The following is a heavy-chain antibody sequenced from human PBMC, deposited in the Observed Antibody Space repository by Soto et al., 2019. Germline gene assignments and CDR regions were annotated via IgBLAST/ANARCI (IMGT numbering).Heavy chain of an antibody. V-gene: IGHV3-21*01. CDR3: ARDLRAAAAPNWFDP. J-gene: IGHJ5*02. CDR2: ISSSSSYI. CDR1: GFTFSSYS. D-gene: IGHD6-13*01. Sequence: PGGALRLSCASSGFTFSSYSMNWVRQAPRKGLEWVSSISSSSSYIYYADSVKGRFTISRDNAKNSLYLQMNSLRAEDTAVYYCARDLRAAAAPNWFDPWGQGTLVTVSS.